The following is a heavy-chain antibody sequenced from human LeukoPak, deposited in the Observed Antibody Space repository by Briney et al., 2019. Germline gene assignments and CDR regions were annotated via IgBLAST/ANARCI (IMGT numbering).Heavy chain of an antibody. V-gene: IGHV4-59*01. CDR2: IYYSGST. CDR3: ARVVVVPGFLDY. Sequence: SETLSLTCTVSGVSISSYYWSWIRQPPGKGLEWIGYIYYSGSTNYNPSLKSRVTISVDTSKNQFSLKLSSVTAADTAVYYCARVVVVPGFLDYWGQGTLVTVSS. J-gene: IGHJ4*02. D-gene: IGHD2-15*01. CDR1: GVSISSYY.